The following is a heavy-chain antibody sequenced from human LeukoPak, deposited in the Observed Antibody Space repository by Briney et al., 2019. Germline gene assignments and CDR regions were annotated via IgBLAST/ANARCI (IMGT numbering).Heavy chain of an antibody. J-gene: IGHJ4*02. CDR3: ASYNSGGYDVSDY. Sequence: SETLSLTCTVSGGSISSSSYYWGWIRQTPGKGLEWIGSIYYSGSTYYNPSLEGRVTISADTSRNKFSLNLRSVTAADTAVCYCASYNSGGYDVSDYWGQGTLVTVSS. V-gene: IGHV4-39*01. CDR2: IYYSGST. D-gene: IGHD6-19*01. CDR1: GGSISSSSYY.